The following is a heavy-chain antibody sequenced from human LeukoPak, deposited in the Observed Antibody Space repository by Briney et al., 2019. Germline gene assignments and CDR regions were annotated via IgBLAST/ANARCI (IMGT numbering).Heavy chain of an antibody. CDR2: IKSKTDGGTT. CDR3: TTDLGQYSDYEPDY. CDR1: GFTFSNTW. V-gene: IGHV3-15*01. Sequence: PGRSLRLSCAVSGFTFSNTWMTWVRQPPGKGQDWGGRIKSKTDGGTTDYAAPVKGRFTISRDDSRNTLYLDMNRLKIEDTAVYYCTTDLGQYSDYEPDYWGRGTLVTVSS. D-gene: IGHD5-12*01. J-gene: IGHJ4*02.